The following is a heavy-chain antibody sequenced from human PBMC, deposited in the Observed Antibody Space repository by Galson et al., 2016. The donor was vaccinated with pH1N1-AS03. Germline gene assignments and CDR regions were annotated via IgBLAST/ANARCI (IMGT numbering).Heavy chain of an antibody. CDR3: ARGWYDIWTGYLVDPFDY. V-gene: IGHV3-11*01. CDR2: ITSSGGSGSTI. D-gene: IGHD3-9*01. Sequence: SLRLSCAASGFTFGDYYMSWIRQAPGKGLEWISCITSSGGSGSTIYYADSVKGRFAISRDNAKNSLYLQMNSLRADDTAVYFCARGWYDIWTGYLVDPFDYWGQGALVTASS. J-gene: IGHJ4*02. CDR1: GFTFGDYY.